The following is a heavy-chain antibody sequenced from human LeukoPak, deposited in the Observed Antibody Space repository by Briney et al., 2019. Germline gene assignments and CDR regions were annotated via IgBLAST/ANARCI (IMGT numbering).Heavy chain of an antibody. CDR2: IYTSGST. CDR3: ARDRYYYDSSGYSSIDY. D-gene: IGHD3-22*01. V-gene: IGHV4-4*07. CDR1: GGSISSYY. J-gene: IGHJ4*02. Sequence: SETLSLTCTVSGGSISSYYWSWIRQPAGKGLEWIGRIYTSGSTNYNPSLKSRVTMSVDTSKNQFSLKLSSVTAADTAVYYCARDRYYYDSSGYSSIDYWGQGTLVTVSS.